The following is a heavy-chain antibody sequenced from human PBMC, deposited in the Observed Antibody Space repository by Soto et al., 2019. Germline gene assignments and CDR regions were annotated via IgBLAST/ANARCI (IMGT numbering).Heavy chain of an antibody. Sequence: QVQLQESGPGLVKPSQTLSLTCTVSGGSISSGGYYWSWIRQHPGKGLEWIGCIYYSGSTYYNPSRKSRVTISVDTSKNQFSLKLSSVTAADTAVYYCARAGIAVAGTPRIFDYWGQGTLVTVSS. V-gene: IGHV4-31*03. CDR2: IYYSGST. CDR3: ARAGIAVAGTPRIFDY. J-gene: IGHJ4*02. D-gene: IGHD6-19*01. CDR1: GGSISSGGYY.